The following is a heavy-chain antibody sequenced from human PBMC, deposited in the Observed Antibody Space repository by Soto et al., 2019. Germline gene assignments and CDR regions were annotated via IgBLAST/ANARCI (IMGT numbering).Heavy chain of an antibody. V-gene: IGHV1-69*02. D-gene: IGHD1-1*01. Sequence: QVPLVQSGAEVKKPGSSVKVSCRGSGDAFSRYPVSWVRQAPGQGLEWMGLIVPIIGRTDYALRFQGRVSLTADRSTNTVYMELTGLTSGDTAVYYCASPESSTITWGQGTLVTVSS. J-gene: IGHJ4*02. CDR1: GDAFSRYP. CDR3: ASPESSTIT. CDR2: IVPIIGRT.